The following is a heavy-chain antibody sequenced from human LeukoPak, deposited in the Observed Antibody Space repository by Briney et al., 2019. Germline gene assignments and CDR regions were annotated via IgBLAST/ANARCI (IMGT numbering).Heavy chain of an antibody. J-gene: IGHJ4*02. CDR2: IYYSGST. Sequence: SETLSLTCTVSGGSISSSSYYWGWIRQSPGKGLEWIGSIYYSGSTYYNPSLKSRVTISVDTSKNQFSLRLSSVTTADTAVYYCARGQTGEAPNFDYWGQGTLVTVSS. V-gene: IGHV4-39*01. D-gene: IGHD7-27*01. CDR3: ARGQTGEAPNFDY. CDR1: GGSISSSSYY.